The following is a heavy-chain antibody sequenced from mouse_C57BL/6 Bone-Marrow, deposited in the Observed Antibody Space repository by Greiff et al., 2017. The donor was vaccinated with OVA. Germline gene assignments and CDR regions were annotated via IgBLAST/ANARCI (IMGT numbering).Heavy chain of an antibody. J-gene: IGHJ1*03. CDR1: GYTFTDYY. CDR3: ARGAYCHWYFDV. CDR2: IYPGSGNT. D-gene: IGHD2-10*01. Sequence: VKLMESGAELVRPGASVKLSCKASGYTFTDYYINWVKQRPGQGLEWIARIYPGSGNTYYNEKFKGKATLTAEKSSSTAYMQLSSLTVEDSAVYFCARGAYCHWYFDVWGTGTTVTVSS. V-gene: IGHV1-76*01.